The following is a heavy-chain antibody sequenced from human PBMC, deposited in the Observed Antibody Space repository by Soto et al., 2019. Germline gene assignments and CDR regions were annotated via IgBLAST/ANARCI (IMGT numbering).Heavy chain of an antibody. CDR3: AHSRCGGDCLPSDY. D-gene: IGHD2-21*02. Sequence: QITLKESGPPLVKPTQTLTLTCTFSGFSLSTSGVGVGWIRQPPGKALEWLALIYWDDDKRYSPSLKSRLTITKDTSKNQVVLTMTNMDPVDTATYYCAHSRCGGDCLPSDYWGQGTLVTVSS. V-gene: IGHV2-5*02. CDR2: IYWDDDK. CDR1: GFSLSTSGVG. J-gene: IGHJ4*02.